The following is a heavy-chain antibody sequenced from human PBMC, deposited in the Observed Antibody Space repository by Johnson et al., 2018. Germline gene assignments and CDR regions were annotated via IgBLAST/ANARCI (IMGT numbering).Heavy chain of an antibody. J-gene: IGHJ6*03. CDR2: IRWNSGSI. V-gene: IGHV3-9*01. D-gene: IGHD2-2*01. Sequence: QLVQSGGGLVQPGXSLRLSCXASGFTFDDYAMHWVRQAPGKGLEWVSGIRWNSGSIGYADSVKGRFTISRDNAKNSLYLQMNSLRAEDTALYYCAKANQDIVVVPPNYYYYMDVWGKGTTVTVSS. CDR1: GFTFDDYA. CDR3: AKANQDIVVVPPNYYYYMDV.